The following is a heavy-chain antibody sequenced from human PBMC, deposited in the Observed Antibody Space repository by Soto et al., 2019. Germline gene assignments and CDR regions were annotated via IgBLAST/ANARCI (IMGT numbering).Heavy chain of an antibody. J-gene: IGHJ6*02. CDR2: FIPLLGST. V-gene: IGHV1-69*01. Sequence: QVQLVQSGAEVKKPGSSVKVSCRASGGSFSSYAINWVRQAPGQGLEWMGGFIPLLGSTNFAQKFQGRVTITADESTNTAYLDLSSLRSEDTAVYYCARVGWESTGRSPSGLDVWGQGTTVTVSS. CDR1: GGSFSSYA. CDR3: ARVGWESTGRSPSGLDV. D-gene: IGHD2-8*02.